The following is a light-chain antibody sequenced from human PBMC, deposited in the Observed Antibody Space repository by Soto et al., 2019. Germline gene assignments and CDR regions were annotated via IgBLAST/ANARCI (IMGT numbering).Light chain of an antibody. CDR2: DNT. CDR3: ATWDTSLSGGTWV. J-gene: IGLJ3*02. V-gene: IGLV1-51*01. CDR1: GSNIGNNY. Sequence: QSVLTQPPSVSAAPGQTVTISCSGSGSNIGNNYVSWYQQFPGTAPKLLIYDNTQRPSGIPDRFSGSKSATSATLGITGLQTGDEADYYCATWDTSLSGGTWVFGGGTKLTVL.